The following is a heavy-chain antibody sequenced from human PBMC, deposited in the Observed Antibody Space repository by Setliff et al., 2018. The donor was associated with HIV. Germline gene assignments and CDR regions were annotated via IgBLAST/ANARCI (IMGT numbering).Heavy chain of an antibody. J-gene: IGHJ4*02. CDR2: IYHSGST. V-gene: IGHV4-39*07. Sequence: SETLSLTCTVSGGPIRSSTYYWGWIRQPPGKGLEWIATIYHSGSTNYNPSLKSRVIISVDTSKNHFSLKLSSVTAADTAVYYCANFLPDTAAAGPRFDYWGQGTLVTVSS. CDR3: ANFLPDTAAAGPRFDY. CDR1: GGPIRSSTYY. D-gene: IGHD6-13*01.